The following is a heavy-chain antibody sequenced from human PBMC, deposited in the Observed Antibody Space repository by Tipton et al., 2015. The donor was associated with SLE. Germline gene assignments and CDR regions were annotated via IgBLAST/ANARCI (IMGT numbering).Heavy chain of an antibody. CDR2: IYYSGST. Sequence: TLSLTCTVSGGSISSSSYYWGWIRQPPGKGLEWIGYIYYSGSTNYNPSLKSRVTISVDTSKNQFSLKLSSVTAADTAVYYCARDPLYYYDSSGYRDAFDIWGQGTMVTVSS. V-gene: IGHV4-61*05. CDR3: ARDPLYYYDSSGYRDAFDI. D-gene: IGHD3-22*01. CDR1: GGSISSSSYY. J-gene: IGHJ3*02.